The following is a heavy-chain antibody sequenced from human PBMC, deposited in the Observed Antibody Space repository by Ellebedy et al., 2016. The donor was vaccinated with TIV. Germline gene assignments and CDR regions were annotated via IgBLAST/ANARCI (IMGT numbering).Heavy chain of an antibody. CDR2: IYWNDDK. D-gene: IGHD2-21*02. J-gene: IGHJ3*02. CDR3: AHTRVVTAFDI. Sequence: IRQPPGKALEWLALIYWNDDKRYSPSLKSRLTITKDTSKNQVVLTMTNMDPVDTATYYCAHTRVVTAFDIWGQGTMVTVSS. V-gene: IGHV2-5*01.